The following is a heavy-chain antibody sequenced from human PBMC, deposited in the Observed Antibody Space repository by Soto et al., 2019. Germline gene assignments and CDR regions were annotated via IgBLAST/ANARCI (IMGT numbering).Heavy chain of an antibody. D-gene: IGHD2-21*01. CDR3: ARGWIELWGDY. CDR1: GFSFDLYG. CDR2: IWYDGSKK. V-gene: IGHV3-33*01. Sequence: QVQLVESGGGVVQPGGSLTLSCTASGFSFDLYGMHWVRQAPGKGLEWVAVIWYDGSKKFHAESLKGRFTVSRDNSKNTVFLQMNSLRADDTAVYYCARGWIELWGDYWGQGTLVAVSS. J-gene: IGHJ4*02.